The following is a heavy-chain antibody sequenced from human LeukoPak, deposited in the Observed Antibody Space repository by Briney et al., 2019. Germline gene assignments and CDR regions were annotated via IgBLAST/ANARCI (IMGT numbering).Heavy chain of an antibody. CDR3: ARDSYYYDSSGYYQYYFDY. J-gene: IGHJ4*02. CDR2: ICVYNGNT. V-gene: IGHV1-18*01. D-gene: IGHD3-22*01. CDR1: GYTFTGYG. Sequence: ASVRVSCKASGYTFTGYGISWVRQAPGQGLEWMGWICVYNGNTNYAQKFQGRVTMTTDTSTSTSYMELRSLRYDDTAVYYCARDSYYYDSSGYYQYYFDYWGQGTLVTVSS.